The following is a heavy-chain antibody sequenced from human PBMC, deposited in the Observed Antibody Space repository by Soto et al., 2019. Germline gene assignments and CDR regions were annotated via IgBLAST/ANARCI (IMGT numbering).Heavy chain of an antibody. CDR3: ARDWKGYNWNYAAVYYGMDV. D-gene: IGHD1-7*01. CDR1: GFPFSSYS. CDR2: ISSSSSYI. J-gene: IGHJ6*02. V-gene: IGHV3-21*01. Sequence: PGGSLRLSCAASGFPFSSYSMNWVRQAPGKGLEWVSSISSSSSYIYYADSVKGRFTISRDNAKNSLYLQMNSLRAEDTAVYYCARDWKGYNWNYAAVYYGMDVWGQGTTVTVPS.